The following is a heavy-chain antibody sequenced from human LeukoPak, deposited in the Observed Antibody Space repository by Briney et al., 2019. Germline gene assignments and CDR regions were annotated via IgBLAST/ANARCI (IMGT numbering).Heavy chain of an antibody. J-gene: IGHJ4*02. CDR1: GGSISSSSYY. V-gene: IGHV4-39*01. Sequence: PSETLSLTRTVSGGSISSSSYYWAWFRQPPGKGLEWIGTTYYTGSTSYNPSLKSRVTISVDTSKNQFSLKLTSVTAADTAVFYCARSTSGSHDYWGQGTLVTVSS. D-gene: IGHD1-1*01. CDR2: TYYTGST. CDR3: ARSTSGSHDY.